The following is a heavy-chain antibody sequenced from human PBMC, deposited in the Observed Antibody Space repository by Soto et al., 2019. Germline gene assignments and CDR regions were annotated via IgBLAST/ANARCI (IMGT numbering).Heavy chain of an antibody. D-gene: IGHD2-21*02. CDR1: GGTFSSYA. J-gene: IGHJ2*01. CDR3: ARNIVVVTAIRWYFDL. V-gene: IGHV1-69*05. CDR2: IIPIFGTA. Sequence: QVQLVQSGAEVKKPGSSVKVSCKASGGTFSSYAISWVRQAPGQGLEWMGGIIPIFGTANYAQKFQGRVTIPXXEXTXXAYMELRRLRSEDPAVYYCARNIVVVTAIRWYFDLWGRGTLVTVSS.